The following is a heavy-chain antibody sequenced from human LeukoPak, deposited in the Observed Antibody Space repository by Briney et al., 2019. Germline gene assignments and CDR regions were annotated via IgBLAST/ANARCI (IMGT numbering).Heavy chain of an antibody. CDR2: INHSGST. J-gene: IGHJ5*02. Sequence: PSETLSLTCAVYGGSFSGYYWSWIRQPPGKGLEWIGEINHSGSTNYNPSLKSRVTISVDKSKNQFSLKLSFVTAADTAVYYCARESGYSSSSGAWFDPWGQGTLVTVSS. V-gene: IGHV4-34*01. CDR1: GGSFSGYY. D-gene: IGHD6-6*01. CDR3: ARESGYSSSSGAWFDP.